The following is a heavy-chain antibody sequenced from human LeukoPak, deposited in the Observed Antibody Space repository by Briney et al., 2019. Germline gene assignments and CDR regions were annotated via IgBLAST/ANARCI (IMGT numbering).Heavy chain of an antibody. CDR2: ISDSGGST. J-gene: IGHJ3*01. D-gene: IGHD3-10*01. V-gene: IGHV3-23*01. Sequence: GGSLRLSCVVYGFTFSTYAMSWVRQAPGQGLEWVSGISDSGGSTYYADSVKGRFTISRDNSKNTLYLQMNSLRAEDTAVYYCVKDTNSGSESYYRYTNWGQGTMVTVSS. CDR3: VKDTNSGSESYYRYTN. CDR1: GFTFSTYA.